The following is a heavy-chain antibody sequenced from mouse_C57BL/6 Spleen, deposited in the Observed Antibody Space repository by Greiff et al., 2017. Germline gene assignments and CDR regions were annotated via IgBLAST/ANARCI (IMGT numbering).Heavy chain of an antibody. Sequence: EVKLVESGGDLVKPGGSLKLSCAASGFTFSSYGMSWVRQTPDKRLEWVATISSGGSYTYYPDSVKGRFTISRDNAKNTLYLQMSILKSEDTAMYYCARRDGSSYYFDYWGQGTTLTVAS. D-gene: IGHD1-1*01. CDR2: ISSGGSYT. V-gene: IGHV5-6*02. CDR3: ARRDGSSYYFDY. J-gene: IGHJ2*01. CDR1: GFTFSSYG.